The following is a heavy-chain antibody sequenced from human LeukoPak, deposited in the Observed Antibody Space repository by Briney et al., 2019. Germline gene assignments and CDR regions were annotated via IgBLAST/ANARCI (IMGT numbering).Heavy chain of an antibody. CDR3: ARDLGVVRGAITPDY. D-gene: IGHD3-10*01. V-gene: IGHV3-48*01. J-gene: IGHJ4*02. CDR2: ISTSSSAI. Sequence: PGGSLRLSCAASGFTFSTYGMNWVRQAPGRGLEWVSYISTSSSAIDYADSVKGRFTISRDNAKNSLYLQMNSLRAEDTAVYYCARDLGVVRGAITPDYWGQGTLVTVSS. CDR1: GFTFSTYG.